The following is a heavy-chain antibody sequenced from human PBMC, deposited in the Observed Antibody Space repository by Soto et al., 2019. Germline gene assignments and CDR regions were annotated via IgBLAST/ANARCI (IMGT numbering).Heavy chain of an antibody. CDR2: ISGSTGKT. Sequence: EVQVLESGGGLVQPGGSLRLSCAASGFTFRTYAMSWVRQAPGKGLEWVSVISGSTGKTYYADSVKGRFTISRDNSKNTLSLQMNSLRGEDTAVYFCARDSDCHSTSCFFPPHVWGQGTTVTVSS. D-gene: IGHD2-2*01. J-gene: IGHJ6*02. V-gene: IGHV3-23*01. CDR1: GFTFRTYA. CDR3: ARDSDCHSTSCFFPPHV.